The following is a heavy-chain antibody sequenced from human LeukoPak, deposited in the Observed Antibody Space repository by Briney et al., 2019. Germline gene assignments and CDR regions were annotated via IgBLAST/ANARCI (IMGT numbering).Heavy chain of an antibody. CDR3: ATLDFLFDY. D-gene: IGHD3/OR15-3a*01. J-gene: IGHJ4*02. V-gene: IGHV3-7*01. CDR2: IKKDGSEK. Sequence: GGSLRLACAVDGFTFSSYWMSWVRQAPGKGLEWVAYIKKDGSEKNYVDSVKGRFTISRDHAKNSLYLQMNSLRAEDTAVYYCATLDFLFDYWGRGTLVTVFS. CDR1: GFTFSSYW.